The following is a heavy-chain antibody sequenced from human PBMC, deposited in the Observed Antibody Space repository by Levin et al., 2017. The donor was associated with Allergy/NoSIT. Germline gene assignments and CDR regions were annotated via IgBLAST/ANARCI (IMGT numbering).Heavy chain of an antibody. CDR2: IYDRGST. CDR1: GGSISGGGYH. J-gene: IGHJ4*02. Sequence: PSETLSLTCTVSGGSISGGGYHWTWIRQHAEKGLEWIGYIYDRGSTFYNPSLKSRLTISVDSSKNQFSLNVSSVTAADTAVYYCAREDGSTFDFWGQGALVTVAS. CDR3: AREDGSTFDF. V-gene: IGHV4-31*03. D-gene: IGHD2-2*03.